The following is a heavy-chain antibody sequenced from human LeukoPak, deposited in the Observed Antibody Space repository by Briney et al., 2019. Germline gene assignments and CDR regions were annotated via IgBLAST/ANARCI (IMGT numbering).Heavy chain of an antibody. Sequence: ASVKVSCKASGYTFTGYYMHWVRQAPGQGLEWMGWINPNSGGTNYAQKFQGRVTMTRDTSISTAYMELSRPRSDDTAVYYCARATVTNDYFDYWGQGTLVTVSS. J-gene: IGHJ4*02. CDR1: GYTFTGYY. V-gene: IGHV1-2*02. D-gene: IGHD4-17*01. CDR3: ARATVTNDYFDY. CDR2: INPNSGGT.